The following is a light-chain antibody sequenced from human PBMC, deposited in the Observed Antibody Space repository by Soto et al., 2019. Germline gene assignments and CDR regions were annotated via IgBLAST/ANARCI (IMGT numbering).Light chain of an antibody. CDR3: CSYAGGSSVV. Sequence: QSALTQPASVSGSPGQSITVSCIGTSGDIGTYNLVSWYQQYPGKAPKLVIFEVNKRPSGVSNRFSGSKSGNTASLTISGLQGEDEAEYHCCSYAGGSSVVFGGGTQLTVL. CDR2: EVN. J-gene: IGLJ2*01. CDR1: SGDIGTYNL. V-gene: IGLV2-23*02.